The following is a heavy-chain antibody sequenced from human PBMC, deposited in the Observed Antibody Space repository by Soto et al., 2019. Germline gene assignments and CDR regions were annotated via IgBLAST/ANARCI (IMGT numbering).Heavy chain of an antibody. J-gene: IGHJ4*02. CDR2: ISWDGLAQ. D-gene: IGHD1-1*01. V-gene: IGHV3-30*18. CDR1: GFSFSRYG. Sequence: VQLVESGGGVVQPGRSLRLLCEASGFSFSRYGMHWVRQAPGMGLEWVAVISWDGLAQYYADSVKGRFTISRDNSQSTLYLQMNSLRTEDTAXXYXAKETIQVGGPNYFDYWGQGALVTVSS. CDR3: AKETIQVGGPNYFDY.